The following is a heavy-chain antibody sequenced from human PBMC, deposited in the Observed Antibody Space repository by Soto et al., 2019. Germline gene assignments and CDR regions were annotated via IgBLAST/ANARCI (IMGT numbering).Heavy chain of an antibody. CDR1: GYSFTSYW. Sequence: GESLKISCKCSGYSFTSYWIGWVRQMPGKGLEWMGIIYPGDSDTRYSPSFQGQVTISADKSISTAYLQWSSLKASDTAIYYCAKDSINRNGIYDPFDIWGQGTMVTVSS. J-gene: IGHJ3*02. D-gene: IGHD3-3*02. V-gene: IGHV5-51*01. CDR3: AKDSINRNGIYDPFDI. CDR2: IYPGDSDT.